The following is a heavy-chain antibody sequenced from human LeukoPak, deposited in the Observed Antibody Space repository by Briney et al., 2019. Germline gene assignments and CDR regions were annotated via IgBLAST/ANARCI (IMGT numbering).Heavy chain of an antibody. CDR2: IYYSGST. Sequence: SQTLSLTCPVSGGSISSGDYYWSWIRQPPGKGLEWIGYIYYSGSTYYNPSLKSRVTISVDTSKNQFSLKLSSVTAADTAVYYCARGPTTSITIFGVVWGQGTLVTVSS. CDR1: GGSISSGDYY. J-gene: IGHJ4*02. V-gene: IGHV4-30-4*08. CDR3: ARGPTTSITIFGVV. D-gene: IGHD3-3*01.